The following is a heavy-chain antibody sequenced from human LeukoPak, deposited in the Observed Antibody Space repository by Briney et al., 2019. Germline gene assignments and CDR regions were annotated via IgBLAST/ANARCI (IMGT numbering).Heavy chain of an antibody. J-gene: IGHJ5*02. V-gene: IGHV4-4*07. Sequence: PSETLSLTCTVSGGSISSYYWSWIRQPAGKGLEWIGRIYTSGSTNYNPSLKSRVTISVDTSKNQFSLKLSSVTAADTAVYYCARDRQIFGALSWFDPWGQGTLVTVSS. D-gene: IGHD3-3*01. CDR1: GGSISSYY. CDR3: ARDRQIFGALSWFDP. CDR2: IYTSGST.